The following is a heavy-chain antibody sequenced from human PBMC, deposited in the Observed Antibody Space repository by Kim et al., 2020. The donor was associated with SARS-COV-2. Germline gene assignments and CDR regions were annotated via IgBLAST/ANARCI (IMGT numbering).Heavy chain of an antibody. CDR2: ISYDGSNK. CDR1: GFTFSSYG. Sequence: GGSLRLSCAASGFTFSSYGMHWVRQAPGKGLEWVAVISYDGSNKYYADSVKGRFTISRDNSKNTLYLQMNSLRAEDTAVYYCAKDYGTYYYGSWSYYNY. V-gene: IGHV3-30*18. D-gene: IGHD3-10*01. CDR3: AKDYGTYYYGSWSYYNY. J-gene: IGHJ6*01.